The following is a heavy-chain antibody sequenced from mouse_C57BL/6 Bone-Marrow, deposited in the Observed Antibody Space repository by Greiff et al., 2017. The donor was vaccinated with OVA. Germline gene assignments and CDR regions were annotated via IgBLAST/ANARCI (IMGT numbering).Heavy chain of an antibody. CDR2: IDPSDSYT. CDR3: ARERDYDLFAY. V-gene: IGHV1-69*01. Sequence: QVQLQQPGAELVMPGASVKLSCKASGYTFTSYWMHWVKQRPGQGLEWIGEIDPSDSYTNYNQKFKGKSTLTVDKSSSTAYMQLSSLTSEDSAVYYGARERDYDLFAYWGQGTVVTVSA. J-gene: IGHJ3*01. D-gene: IGHD2-4*01. CDR1: GYTFTSYW.